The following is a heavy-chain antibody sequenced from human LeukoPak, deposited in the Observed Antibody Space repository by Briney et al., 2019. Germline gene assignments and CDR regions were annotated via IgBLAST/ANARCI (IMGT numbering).Heavy chain of an antibody. V-gene: IGHV4-39*07. J-gene: IGHJ5*02. Sequence: SETLSLTCTVSGGSISSSSYYWGWLRQPPGKGLEWIGSIYYSGSTYYNPSLKSRVTISVDTSKNQFSLKLSSVTAADTAVYYCARDFRAANWFDPWGQGTLVTVSS. CDR3: ARDFRAANWFDP. CDR1: GGSISSSSYY. CDR2: IYYSGST. D-gene: IGHD3-10*01.